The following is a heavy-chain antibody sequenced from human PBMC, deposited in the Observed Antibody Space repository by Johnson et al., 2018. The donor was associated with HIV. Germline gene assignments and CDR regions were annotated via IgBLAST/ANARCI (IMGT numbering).Heavy chain of an antibody. Sequence: VQLVESGGGLIQPGGSLRLSCAASGFTVSSNYMSWVRQAPGKGLEWVSVIYSDGSTYYADSVQGRFTLSRDNSQNTLYLQMNSLRAEDTAVYYCVKGIDSSSWYAFDIWGQGTMVTVSS. V-gene: IGHV3-53*01. CDR3: VKGIDSSSWYAFDI. CDR1: GFTVSSNY. J-gene: IGHJ3*02. CDR2: IYSDGST. D-gene: IGHD6-13*01.